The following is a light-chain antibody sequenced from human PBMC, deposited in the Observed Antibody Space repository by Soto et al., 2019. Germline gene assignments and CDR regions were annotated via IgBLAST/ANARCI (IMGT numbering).Light chain of an antibody. CDR3: SSYTTIGTPV. CDR1: SSDVGGYNY. CDR2: EVS. V-gene: IGLV2-14*01. J-gene: IGLJ3*02. Sequence: QSVLTQPASVSGSPGQSITISCTGTSSDVGGYNYLSWYQQHQGKAPRVMIYEVSNRPSGVSNRFSGSKSGNTASLTISGLQAEDEADYFCSSYTTIGTPVFGGGTKLTVL.